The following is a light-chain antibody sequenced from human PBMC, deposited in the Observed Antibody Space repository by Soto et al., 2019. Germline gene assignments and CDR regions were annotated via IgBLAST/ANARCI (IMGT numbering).Light chain of an antibody. CDR1: QSISSY. CDR2: AAS. J-gene: IGKJ3*01. Sequence: DIQMTQSPSSLSASVGDRVTITCRASQSISSYLNWYQQKPGKAPKLLIYAASSLQSGVPSRFSGRGSGTDFTLTISSLQPEDFATYYCPQSYSTLFTFGPGTKVDIK. V-gene: IGKV1-39*01. CDR3: PQSYSTLFT.